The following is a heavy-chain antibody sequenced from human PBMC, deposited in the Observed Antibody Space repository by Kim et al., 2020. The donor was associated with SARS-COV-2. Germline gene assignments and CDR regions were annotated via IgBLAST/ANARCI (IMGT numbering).Heavy chain of an antibody. J-gene: IGHJ4*02. D-gene: IGHD5-12*01. CDR3: ARGRDIKLGPIDY. CDR1: GGSFSGYY. V-gene: IGHV4-34*01. Sequence: SETLSLTCAVYGGSFSGYYWSWIRQSPEKGLEWIGEINDGGITNYNPSLKSRIIISVDTSLNQFSLKLSSVTAADTAIYYCARGRDIKLGPIDYWSLGTLVTVS. CDR2: INDGGIT.